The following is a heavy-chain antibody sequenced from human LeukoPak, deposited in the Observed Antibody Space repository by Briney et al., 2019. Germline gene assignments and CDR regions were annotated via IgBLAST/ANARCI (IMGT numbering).Heavy chain of an antibody. CDR1: GGSFSGYY. V-gene: IGHV4-34*01. CDR2: INHSGST. CDR3: ARRYYYYGMDV. J-gene: IGHJ6*02. D-gene: IGHD1-14*01. Sequence: PSEALSLTCAVYGGSFSGYYWGSIRQPPGKGLDWIGEINHSGSTNYNPSLKSRVTISVDTSKNQFSLTLSSVTAADTAVYYCARRYYYYGMDVWGQGTTVTVSS.